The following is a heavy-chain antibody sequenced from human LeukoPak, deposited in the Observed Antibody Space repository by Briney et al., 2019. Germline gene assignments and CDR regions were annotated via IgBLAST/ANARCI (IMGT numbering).Heavy chain of an antibody. CDR1: GFTLSSYA. J-gene: IGHJ6*03. CDR2: INHSGST. V-gene: IGHV4-34*01. D-gene: IGHD5-24*01. Sequence: GALRLPCAASGFTLSSYAMTWVRQPPGKGLEWIGEINHSGSTNYNPSLKSRVTISVDTSKNQFSLKLSSVTAADTAVHYCAREVTHRKRNYYYYYMDVWGKGPRSPSP. CDR3: AREVTHRKRNYYYYYMDV.